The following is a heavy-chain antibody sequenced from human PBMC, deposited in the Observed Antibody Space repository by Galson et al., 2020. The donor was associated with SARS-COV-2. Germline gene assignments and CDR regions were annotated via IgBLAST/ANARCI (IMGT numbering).Heavy chain of an antibody. Sequence: GGSLRLSCAVPGFTFSNSWMSWVRQAPGKGLEWVANIKPDGSDKYYVDTVRGRCTIARDNAKKSLYLQMNSLRAEDTALYYCRAADNGFDGWCQGTMVTVSS. CDR1: GFTFSNSW. CDR2: IKPDGSDK. CDR3: RAADNGFDG. D-gene: IGHD6-13*01. J-gene: IGHJ3*01. V-gene: IGHV3-7*01.